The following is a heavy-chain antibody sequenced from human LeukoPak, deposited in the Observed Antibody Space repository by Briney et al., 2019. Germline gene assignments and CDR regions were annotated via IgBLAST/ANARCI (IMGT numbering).Heavy chain of an antibody. Sequence: SETLSLTCTVSGSSSSSGGYYWSWIPQHPGKGLEWIGYIYYSGSTYYNPSLKSRVTISVDTSKNQFSLKLSSVTAADTAVYYCARDVGNGMEVWGQGTTVTVFS. J-gene: IGHJ6*02. D-gene: IGHD2-15*01. CDR2: IYYSGST. CDR3: ARDVGNGMEV. V-gene: IGHV4-31*03. CDR1: GSSSSSGGYY.